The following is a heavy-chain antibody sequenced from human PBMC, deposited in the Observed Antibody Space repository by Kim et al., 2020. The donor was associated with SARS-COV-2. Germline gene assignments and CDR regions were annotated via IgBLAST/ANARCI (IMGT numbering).Heavy chain of an antibody. D-gene: IGHD5-12*01. J-gene: IGHJ4*01. Sequence: ASVKVSCKASGYTFTNYAIRWMRQAPGQRLEWMGWITSVSGNTKYSQIFQGRVTITRDTSATTAYMELSNLSSEDTAVYYCARDHISCSTITCYGDAIDY. CDR3: ARDHISCSTITCYGDAIDY. V-gene: IGHV1-3*01. CDR2: ITSVSGNT. CDR1: GYTFTNYA.